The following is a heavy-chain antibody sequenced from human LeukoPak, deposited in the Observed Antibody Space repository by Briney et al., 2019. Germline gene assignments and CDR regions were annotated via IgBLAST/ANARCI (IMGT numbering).Heavy chain of an antibody. CDR1: GFTFNNYI. CDR2: ISSSSDYI. CDR3: ARDRDRSSWYPEAFDI. D-gene: IGHD6-13*01. J-gene: IGHJ3*02. V-gene: IGHV3-21*01. Sequence: GGSLRLSCAASGFTFNNYIMNWVRQAPGKGLEWVSSISSSSDYIYYADSVKGRFTISRDNAKNSLYLQMNSLRAEDMAVYYCARDRDRSSWYPEAFDIWGQGTTVTVSS.